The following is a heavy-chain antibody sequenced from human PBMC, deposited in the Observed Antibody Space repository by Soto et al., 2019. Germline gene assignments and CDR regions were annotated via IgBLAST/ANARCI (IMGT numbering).Heavy chain of an antibody. Sequence: GGSLRLSCAASGFTFSSYAMSWVRQAPGKGLEWVSAISGSGGSTYYADSVKGRFTISRDNSKNTLYLQMNSLRAEDTAVYYCAKDVVPAAMGIYYYYYMDVWGKGTTVTVSS. CDR1: GFTFSSYA. J-gene: IGHJ6*03. CDR2: ISGSGGST. V-gene: IGHV3-23*01. D-gene: IGHD2-2*01. CDR3: AKDVVPAAMGIYYYYYMDV.